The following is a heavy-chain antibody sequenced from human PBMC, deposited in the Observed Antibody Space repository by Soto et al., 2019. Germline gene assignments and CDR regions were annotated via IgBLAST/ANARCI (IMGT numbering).Heavy chain of an antibody. J-gene: IGHJ3*02. D-gene: IGHD6-13*01. V-gene: IGHV5-51*01. CDR3: ARHTTHSSSWYSLGAFDI. CDR1: GYSFTSYW. CDR2: IYPGDSDT. Sequence: GESLKISCKGSGYSFTSYWIGWVRQMPGKGLEWMGIIYPGDSDTRYSPSFQGQVTISADKSISTAYLQWSSLKASDTAMYYCARHTTHSSSWYSLGAFDIWGQGTTVTVSS.